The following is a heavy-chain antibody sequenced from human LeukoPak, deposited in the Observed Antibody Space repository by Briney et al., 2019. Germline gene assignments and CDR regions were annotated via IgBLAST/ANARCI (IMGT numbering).Heavy chain of an antibody. CDR1: GGSISSYY. CDR3: AREGIAAARNAFDI. Sequence: SETLSLTCTVSGGSISSYYWSWIRQPPGKGLEWIGYIYYSGSTNYNPSLKSRVTISVDTSKNQFSLKLSSVTAADTAVYYCAREGIAAARNAFDIWGQGTMVTVSS. D-gene: IGHD6-13*01. V-gene: IGHV4-59*01. J-gene: IGHJ3*02. CDR2: IYYSGST.